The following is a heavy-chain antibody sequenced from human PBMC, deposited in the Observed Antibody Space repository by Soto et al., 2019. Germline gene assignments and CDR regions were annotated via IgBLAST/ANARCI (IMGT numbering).Heavy chain of an antibody. CDR1: GYTFTRYC. V-gene: IGHV1-18*01. D-gene: IGHD3-10*01. Sequence: ASVKVSCKASGYTFTRYCISWVRQAPGQGLEWMGWISAYNGNTNYAQKLQGRVTMTTDTSTSTAYMELRSLRSDDTAVYYCARELSITMVRGVIITPHYYYGMDVWGQGTTVTVSS. J-gene: IGHJ6*02. CDR3: ARELSITMVRGVIITPHYYYGMDV. CDR2: ISAYNGNT.